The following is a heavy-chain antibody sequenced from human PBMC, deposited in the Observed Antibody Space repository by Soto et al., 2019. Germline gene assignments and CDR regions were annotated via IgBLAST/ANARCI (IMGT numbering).Heavy chain of an antibody. J-gene: IGHJ6*02. D-gene: IGHD5-18*01. CDR2: SYSSGST. CDR1: GGSITSGDYY. Sequence: QVQLQESGPGLVKPSQTLSLTCTVSGGSITSGDYYWTWIRQTPGKGLEWIGYSYSSGSTRYNPSLESRGTISVDTWKNQFSLQRSSVTAADTAVYYCARDPDEVTAGGYGMDVWGQGTTVTVSS. CDR3: ARDPDEVTAGGYGMDV. V-gene: IGHV4-30-4*01.